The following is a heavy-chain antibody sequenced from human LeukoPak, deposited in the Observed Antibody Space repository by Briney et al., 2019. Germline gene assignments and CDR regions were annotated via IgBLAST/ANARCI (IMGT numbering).Heavy chain of an antibody. V-gene: IGHV4-34*01. CDR1: GGSFSGYY. J-gene: IGHJ6*03. CDR3: ARGPAGYPLSYYYYMDV. Sequence: SETLSLTCAVYGGSFSGYYWSWIRQPPGKGLEWIGEINHSGSTNYNPSLKSRVTISVDTSKNQFSLKLSSVTAADTAVYYCARGPAGYPLSYYYYMDVWGKGTTVTVSS. D-gene: IGHD1-1*01. CDR2: INHSGST.